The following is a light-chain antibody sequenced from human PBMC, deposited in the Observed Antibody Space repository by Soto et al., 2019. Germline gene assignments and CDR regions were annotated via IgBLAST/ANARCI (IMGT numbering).Light chain of an antibody. CDR3: QQYYTYPYT. CDR2: AAS. Sequence: AIRMTQSPSSLSASTGDRVTITCRASQDISSYLAWYQQKPGKAPKLLIYAASTLQSWVPSRFSGSGSGTDFTLTISCLQSEDFATYYCQQYYTYPYTFGQGTKLEIK. V-gene: IGKV1-8*01. CDR1: QDISSY. J-gene: IGKJ2*01.